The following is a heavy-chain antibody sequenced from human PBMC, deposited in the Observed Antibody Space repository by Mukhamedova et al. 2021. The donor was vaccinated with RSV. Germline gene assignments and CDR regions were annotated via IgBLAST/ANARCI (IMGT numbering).Heavy chain of an antibody. D-gene: IGHD6-13*01. J-gene: IGHJ5*02. CDR2: ISSSSSYT. CDR3: ARAEQQLLRFDP. Sequence: MSWIRQAPGKGLEWVSYISSSSSYTNYADSVKGRFTISRDNAKNSLYPQMNSLRAEDTAVYYCARAEQQLLRFDPWGQGTLVTVS. V-gene: IGHV3-11*05.